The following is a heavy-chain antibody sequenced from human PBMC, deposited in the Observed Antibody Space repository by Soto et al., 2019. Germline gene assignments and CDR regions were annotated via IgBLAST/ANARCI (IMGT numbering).Heavy chain of an antibody. V-gene: IGHV3-23*01. CDR3: SNLRTFSVDHLSDF. CDR1: GFTFSNYA. Sequence: EVQLLESGGGLVQPGGSLRLSCAASGFTFSNYAMSWVRQAPGKGLEWVSATTGGGGTTYYAASVKGRFTISRDNSKNTLYLQMNSLRAEDTAVYFCSNLRTFSVDHLSDFWGQGTLVTVSS. D-gene: IGHD1-26*01. CDR2: TTGGGGTT. J-gene: IGHJ4*02.